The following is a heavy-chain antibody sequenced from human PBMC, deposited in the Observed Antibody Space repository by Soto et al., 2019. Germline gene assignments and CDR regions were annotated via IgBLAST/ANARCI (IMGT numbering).Heavy chain of an antibody. J-gene: IGHJ4*02. CDR1: GLTLSTSS. CDR3: AKEGTSGLYYFDY. V-gene: IGHV3-48*01. Sequence: GGSLRLSCAAFGLTLSTSSMNWVRQAPGRGLEWISYIRRHTSVTAYADSVKGRFTISRDNSKNTLYLQMNSLRAEDSAKYYCAKEGTSGLYYFDYWGPGTLVTVSS. CDR2: IRRHTSVT. D-gene: IGHD6-19*01.